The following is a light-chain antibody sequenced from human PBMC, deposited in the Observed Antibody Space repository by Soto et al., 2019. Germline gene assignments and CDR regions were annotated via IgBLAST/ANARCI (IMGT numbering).Light chain of an antibody. CDR2: DAS. Sequence: DIQMTQSPSSLSTSIGDRVTITCQASQDIRNYLNWYQQKPGKAPKLLIYDASNLRTGVPSRVSGSGSGTDFTFTINSLQPEDIATYYCQQYANVPITFGQGTRLDIK. J-gene: IGKJ5*01. V-gene: IGKV1-33*01. CDR1: QDIRNY. CDR3: QQYANVPIT.